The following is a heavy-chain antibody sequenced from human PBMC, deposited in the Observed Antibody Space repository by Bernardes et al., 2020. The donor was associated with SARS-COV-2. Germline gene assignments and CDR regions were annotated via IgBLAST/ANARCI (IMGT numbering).Heavy chain of an antibody. CDR1: GFTFRTYW. V-gene: IGHV3-7*01. CDR3: GGSTSHLYGMDV. CDR2: IKKDGSET. Sequence: GGSLRLSCEASGFTFRTYWMSWVRQAPGKGLEWVANIKKDGSETYYADSVKGRFTISRDNSKNTLYLQMNSLRAEDTAVYYCGGSTSHLYGMDVWGQGTTVTVSS. J-gene: IGHJ6*02. D-gene: IGHD2-2*01.